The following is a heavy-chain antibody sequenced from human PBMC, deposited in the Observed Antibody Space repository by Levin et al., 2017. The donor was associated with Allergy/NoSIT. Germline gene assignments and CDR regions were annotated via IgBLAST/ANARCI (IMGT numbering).Heavy chain of an antibody. J-gene: IGHJ3*02. V-gene: IGHV3-23*01. CDR3: ARFARTAGVYDSSDSFDI. D-gene: IGHD3-22*01. CDR2: IRDGGRYI. Sequence: PGGSLRLSCAASGFTFSNYAMSWVRQAPGKGLEWVSVIRDGGRYIDYADSLKGRFTISRDISKNTLYLQMNTFGAEDTAVYYCARFARTAGVYDSSDSFDIWGRGTMVTVSS. CDR1: GFTFSNYA.